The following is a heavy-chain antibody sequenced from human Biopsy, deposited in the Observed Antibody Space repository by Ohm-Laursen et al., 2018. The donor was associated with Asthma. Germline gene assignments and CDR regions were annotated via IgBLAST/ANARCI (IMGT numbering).Heavy chain of an antibody. CDR1: GFTFSDSY. CDR2: IGSTRLYT. Sequence: SLRLSCSASGFTFSDSYMSWIRQAPGKGLEWISYIGSTRLYTNSADSVKGRFSISRDNAKNSLYLHMNSLRVEDTAVYYCARHLSPGYHHYAMDVWGQETTVTVSS. D-gene: IGHD3-16*02. CDR3: ARHLSPGYHHYAMDV. J-gene: IGHJ6*02. V-gene: IGHV3-11*06.